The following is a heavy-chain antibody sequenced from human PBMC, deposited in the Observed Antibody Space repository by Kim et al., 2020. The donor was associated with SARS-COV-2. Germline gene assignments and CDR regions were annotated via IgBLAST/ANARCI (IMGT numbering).Heavy chain of an antibody. CDR2: T. V-gene: IGHV3-23*01. Sequence: TFDAESVRGRFTISRDNSKNTLYLQMNTLGAEDTALYYCVKRDSHYYFDYWGQGTLVTVSS. CDR3: VKRDSHYYFDY. J-gene: IGHJ4*02. D-gene: IGHD4-4*01.